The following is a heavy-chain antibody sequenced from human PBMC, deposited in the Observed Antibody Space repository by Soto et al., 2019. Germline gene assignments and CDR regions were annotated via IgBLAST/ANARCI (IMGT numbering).Heavy chain of an antibody. CDR2: IKEDGSET. CDR3: AREVIVGALDY. V-gene: IGHV3-7*04. Sequence: EVQLVESGGGLVQPGGSLRLSCVASGFAFKSYWMSWVRQAPGKGLEWVANIKEDGSETYYADSVQGRFAISRDDAKNSLSLNMSSLRVEDTALYFCAREVIVGALDYWGQGTVVTVSS. CDR1: GFAFKSYW. D-gene: IGHD1-26*01. J-gene: IGHJ4*02.